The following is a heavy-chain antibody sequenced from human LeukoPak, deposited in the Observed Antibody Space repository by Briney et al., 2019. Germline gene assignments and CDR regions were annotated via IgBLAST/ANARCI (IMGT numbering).Heavy chain of an antibody. D-gene: IGHD6-13*01. Sequence: PSETLSLTCTVSGGSVSSGNYYWNWIRQPPGKGLEWIGYIYYSGSTNYNPSLKSRVTISVDTSKNQFSLKLSSVTAADTAVYYCARVSSSSLDYWGQGTLVTVSS. J-gene: IGHJ4*02. CDR3: ARVSSSSLDY. V-gene: IGHV4-61*01. CDR2: IYYSGST. CDR1: GGSVSSGNYY.